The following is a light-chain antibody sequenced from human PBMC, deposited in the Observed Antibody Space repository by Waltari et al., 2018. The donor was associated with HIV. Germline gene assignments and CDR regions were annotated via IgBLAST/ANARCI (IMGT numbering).Light chain of an antibody. CDR2: GNS. CDR3: QSYDRSLTGSVL. V-gene: IGLV1-40*01. J-gene: IGLJ2*01. Sequence: HSVLTQPPSVSGAPGQRVTIPCTGNTSNIGAGSDVHWSQQPPGKAHKLLIFGNSTRPSGVPAQFSGSKSGTSASLAITGLQAEDEAHYYCQSYDRSLTGSVLFGGGTKLTVL. CDR1: TSNIGAGSD.